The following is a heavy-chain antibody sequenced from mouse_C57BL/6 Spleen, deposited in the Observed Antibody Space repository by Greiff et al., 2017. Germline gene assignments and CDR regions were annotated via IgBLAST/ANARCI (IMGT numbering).Heavy chain of an antibody. V-gene: IGHV1-55*01. CDR1: GYTFTSYW. D-gene: IGHD2-3*01. CDR3: ARAYDGYYGYFDV. CDR2: IYPGSGST. Sequence: VKLQQPGAELVKPGASVKMSCKASGYTFTSYWITWVKQRPGQGLEWIGDIYPGSGSTNYNEKFKSKATLTVDTSSSTAYMQLSSLTSEDSAVYYCARAYDGYYGYFDVWGTGTTVTVSS. J-gene: IGHJ1*03.